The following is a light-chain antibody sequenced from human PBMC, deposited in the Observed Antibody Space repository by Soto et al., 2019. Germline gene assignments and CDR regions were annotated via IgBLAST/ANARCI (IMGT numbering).Light chain of an antibody. CDR3: QQYGSSGT. J-gene: IGKJ1*01. CDR2: GAS. V-gene: IGKV3-20*01. Sequence: EIVLTQSPGTLSLSPGARATFSCRASQSISNYYLAWYQQKPGQAPRLLIYGASNRATGIPDRFSGSGSGTDFPLTISRLEPEDFAVYYCQQYGSSGTFGQGTKVDIK. CDR1: QSISNYY.